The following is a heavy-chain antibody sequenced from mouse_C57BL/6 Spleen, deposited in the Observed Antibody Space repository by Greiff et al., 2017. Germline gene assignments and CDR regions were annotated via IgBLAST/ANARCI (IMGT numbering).Heavy chain of an antibody. V-gene: IGHV5-17*01. CDR1: GFTFSDYG. J-gene: IGHJ4*01. Sequence: DVKLVESGGGLVKPGGSLKLSCAASGFTFSDYGMHWVRQAPEKGLEWVAYISSGSSTIYYADTVKGRFTISRDNAKNTLFLQMTSLRSEDTAMYYCARRDYYGAMDYWGQGPSVTVSS. CDR2: ISSGSSTI. D-gene: IGHD1-1*01. CDR3: ARRDYYGAMDY.